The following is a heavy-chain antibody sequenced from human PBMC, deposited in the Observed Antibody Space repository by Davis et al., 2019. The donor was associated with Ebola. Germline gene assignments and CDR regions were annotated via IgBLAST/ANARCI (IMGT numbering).Heavy chain of an antibody. D-gene: IGHD3-3*01. CDR2: IIPILGIA. CDR3: ARGLILEWSYLDY. V-gene: IGHV1-69*04. CDR1: GGTFSSYA. J-gene: IGHJ4*02. Sequence: SVKVSCKASGGTFSSYAISWVRQAPGQGLEWMGRIIPILGIANYAQKFQGRVTITADKSTSTAYMELSSLRSEDTAVYYCARGLILEWSYLDYWGQGTLVTVSS.